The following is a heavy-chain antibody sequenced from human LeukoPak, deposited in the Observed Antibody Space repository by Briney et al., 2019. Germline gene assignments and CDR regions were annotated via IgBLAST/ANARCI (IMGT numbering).Heavy chain of an antibody. J-gene: IGHJ4*02. V-gene: IGHV4-34*01. D-gene: IGHD7-27*01. CDR2: INHSGST. CDR1: GGSFSGYY. CDR3: ARHLNWVFDY. Sequence: SETLSLTCAVYGGSFSGYYWSWIRQPPGKGLEWIGEINHSGSTNYNPSLKSRVTISVDTSKNQFSLKLSSVTAADTAVYYCARHLNWVFDYWGQGTLVTVSS.